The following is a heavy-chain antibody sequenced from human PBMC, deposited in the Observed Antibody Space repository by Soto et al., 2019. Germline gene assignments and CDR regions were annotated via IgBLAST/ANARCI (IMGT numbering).Heavy chain of an antibody. CDR2: ISYDGSNK. V-gene: IGHV3-30*18. CDR3: AKEYSSSPRLNYGMDV. Sequence: GGSLRLSCAASGFTFSSYGMHWVRQAPGKGLEWVAVISYDGSNKYYADSVKGRFTISRDNSKNTLYLQMNSLRAEDTAVYYCAKEYSSSPRLNYGMDVWGQGTTVTVSS. CDR1: GFTFSSYG. D-gene: IGHD6-6*01. J-gene: IGHJ6*02.